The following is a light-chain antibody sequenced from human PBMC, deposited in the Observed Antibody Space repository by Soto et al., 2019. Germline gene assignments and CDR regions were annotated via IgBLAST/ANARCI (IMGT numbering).Light chain of an antibody. CDR2: DVS. Sequence: QSALTQPASVSGSPGQSVTISCTGSSIDVGGYNYVSWYQQHPGKAPKLMIYDVSNRPAGISNRFSGSTSGDTASLTLSGLQAEDEDYYYCSSYTSSSTLVFGGGTKLTVL. CDR3: SSYTSSSTLV. J-gene: IGLJ2*01. V-gene: IGLV2-14*01. CDR1: SIDVGGYNY.